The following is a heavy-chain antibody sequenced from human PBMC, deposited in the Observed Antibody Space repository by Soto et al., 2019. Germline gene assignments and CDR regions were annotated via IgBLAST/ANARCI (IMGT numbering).Heavy chain of an antibody. CDR1: GGSISSGGYS. D-gene: IGHD6-6*01. Sequence: PSETLSLTCAVSGGSISSGGYSWSWIRQPPGKGLEWIGYIYHSGSTYYNPSLKSRVTISVDRSKNQFSLKLSSVTAADTAVYYCASQDSSSERMGFDYWGQGTLVTVSS. V-gene: IGHV4-30-2*01. CDR2: IYHSGST. CDR3: ASQDSSSERMGFDY. J-gene: IGHJ4*02.